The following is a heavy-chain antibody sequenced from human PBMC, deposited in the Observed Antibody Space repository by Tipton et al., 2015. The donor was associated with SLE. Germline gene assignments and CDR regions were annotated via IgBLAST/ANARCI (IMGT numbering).Heavy chain of an antibody. Sequence: GSLRLSCAASGFTFSTFWMNWVRQAPGKGLEWVANIKQDGSEKYYLDSVEGRFTLSRDNSKNSLYLQMNFLRAEDTAVYYCAKVHNPMRYWYMDVWGKGTTVTVS. CDR3: AKVHNPMRYWYMDV. CDR1: GFTFSTFW. D-gene: IGHD1-14*01. J-gene: IGHJ6*03. CDR2: IKQDGSEK. V-gene: IGHV3-7*05.